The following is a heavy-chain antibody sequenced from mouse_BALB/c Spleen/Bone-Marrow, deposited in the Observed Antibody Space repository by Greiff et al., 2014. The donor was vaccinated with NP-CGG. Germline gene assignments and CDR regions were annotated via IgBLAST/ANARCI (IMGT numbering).Heavy chain of an antibody. Sequence: EVQLVESGGGLVQPGGSRKLSCAASGFTFSSFGKHWVRQAPEKGLEWVAYISSGSSTIYYGDTVMGRFTISRDNPKNTLFLQMTSLRSEDTATYYCVRSGSSSGYFDYWGQGTTLTVSS. CDR1: GFTFSSFG. V-gene: IGHV5-17*02. J-gene: IGHJ2*01. D-gene: IGHD1-1*01. CDR3: VRSGSSSGYFDY. CDR2: ISSGSSTI.